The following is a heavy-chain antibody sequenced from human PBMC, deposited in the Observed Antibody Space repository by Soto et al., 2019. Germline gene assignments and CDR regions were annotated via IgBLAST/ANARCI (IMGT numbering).Heavy chain of an antibody. Sequence: QVQLVESGGGVVQPGRSLRLSCAASGFTFSSYGMHWVRQAPGKGLEWVAVIWYDGSNKYYADSVKGRFTISRDNSKNTLYLQMNSLRAEDTAVYYCERRYGLDTAMVTFFYYGMDVWGQGTTVTVSS. D-gene: IGHD5-18*01. CDR1: GFTFSSYG. J-gene: IGHJ6*02. V-gene: IGHV3-33*01. CDR2: IWYDGSNK. CDR3: ERRYGLDTAMVTFFYYGMDV.